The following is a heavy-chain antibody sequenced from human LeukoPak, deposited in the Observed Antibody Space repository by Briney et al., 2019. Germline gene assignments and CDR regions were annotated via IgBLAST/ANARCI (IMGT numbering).Heavy chain of an antibody. CDR2: ISGSGGST. Sequence: GGSLRLSCAASGFTFSSYAMSWVRQAPGKGLEWVSAISGSGGSTYYADSVKGRFTISRDNSKNTLYLQMNSLRAEDTAVYYCAKAMDHSHYYYYGMDVWGQGTTVTVYS. CDR3: AKAMDHSHYYYYGMDV. J-gene: IGHJ6*02. CDR1: GFTFSSYA. D-gene: IGHD3-10*01. V-gene: IGHV3-23*01.